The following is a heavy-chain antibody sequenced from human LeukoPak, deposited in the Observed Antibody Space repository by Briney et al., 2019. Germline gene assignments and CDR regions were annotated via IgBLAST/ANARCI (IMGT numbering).Heavy chain of an antibody. V-gene: IGHV3-48*02. Sequence: GGSLRLSCTASGFTFSSYNMNWVRQAPGKGLEWLSYISSSSNTIYYADSVKGRFTISRDNAKNSVYLQMNSLRDEDTAVYYCVRAVNGHTYGYAYWGQGTLVTVSS. CDR2: ISSSSNTI. CDR3: VRAVNGHTYGYAY. D-gene: IGHD5-18*01. J-gene: IGHJ4*02. CDR1: GFTFSSYN.